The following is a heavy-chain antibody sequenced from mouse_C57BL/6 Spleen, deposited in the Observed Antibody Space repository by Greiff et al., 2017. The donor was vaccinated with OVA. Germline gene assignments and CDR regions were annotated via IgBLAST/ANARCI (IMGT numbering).Heavy chain of an antibody. CDR2: ISDGGSYT. CDR3: ARRGDYSLYAMDY. J-gene: IGHJ4*01. Sequence: EVHLVESGGGLVKPGGSLKLSCAASGFTFSSYAMSWVRQTPEKRLEWVATISDGGSYTYYPDNVKGRFTISRDNAKNNLYLQMSHLKSEDTAMYYCARRGDYSLYAMDYWGQGTSVTVSS. V-gene: IGHV5-4*01. CDR1: GFTFSSYA. D-gene: IGHD2-4*01.